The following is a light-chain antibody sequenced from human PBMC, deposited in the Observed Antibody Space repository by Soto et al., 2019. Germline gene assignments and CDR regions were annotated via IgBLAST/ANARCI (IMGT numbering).Light chain of an antibody. J-gene: IGKJ4*01. CDR3: QQYNSYY. Sequence: EIVMTQSPATLSVSPGERATLSCRASQSVSGNLAWYQQKPGQAPRLLIYGASSRATGIPARFSGSGSGTEFTLTISSLQPDDFATYYCQQYNSYYFGGGTKVDIK. CDR1: QSVSGN. CDR2: GAS. V-gene: IGKV3-15*01.